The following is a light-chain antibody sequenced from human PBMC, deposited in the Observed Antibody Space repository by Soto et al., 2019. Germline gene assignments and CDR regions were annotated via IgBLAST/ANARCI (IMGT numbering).Light chain of an antibody. CDR1: QDIGNF. V-gene: IGKV1-33*01. CDR3: QQYGSLPIT. Sequence: DIQMTQSPSSLSASIGDRVTIPCQASQDIGNFLNWYQQKPGKAPYLLIYDASNLDTGVSSRFSGSGSGRDFSFTITSLQPDDVATYFCQQYGSLPITFGQGTRLEIK. J-gene: IGKJ5*01. CDR2: DAS.